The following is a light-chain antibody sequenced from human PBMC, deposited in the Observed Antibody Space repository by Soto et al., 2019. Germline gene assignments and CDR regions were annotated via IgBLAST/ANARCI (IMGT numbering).Light chain of an antibody. V-gene: IGKV3-20*01. J-gene: IGKJ5*01. CDR1: QSVSSF. CDR3: QHFGGTTFT. CDR2: GAS. Sequence: EIVLTQSPATLSLSPGERATLSCRASQSVSSFLVWYQQRPGQTPSLLIYGASTRATGIPDRFSGSGSGTHFTLTISRLEPGDFAVYYCQHFGGTTFTFGQGTRLEIK.